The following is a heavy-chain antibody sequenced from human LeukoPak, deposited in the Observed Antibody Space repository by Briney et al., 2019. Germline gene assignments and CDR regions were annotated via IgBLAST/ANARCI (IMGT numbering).Heavy chain of an antibody. CDR3: ARFCCGYYDRSGYADY. D-gene: IGHD3-22*01. CDR2: IWYDGSNK. Sequence: GGSLRLSCAASGFTFSSYGMHWVRQAPGKGLEWVAVIWYDGSNKYYADSVKGRFTISRDNSKNTLYLQMNSLRAEDTAVYYCARFCCGYYDRSGYADYWGQGTLVTVSS. J-gene: IGHJ4*02. CDR1: GFTFSSYG. V-gene: IGHV3-33*01.